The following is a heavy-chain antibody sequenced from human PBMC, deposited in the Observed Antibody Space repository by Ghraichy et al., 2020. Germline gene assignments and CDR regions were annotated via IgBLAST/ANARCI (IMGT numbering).Heavy chain of an antibody. CDR3: ARGEATYYYHYGMDV. CDR2: INHSGST. Sequence: GSLRLSCAVYGGSFSGYYWSWIRQPPGKGLEWIGEINHSGSTNYNPSIKSRVTISVDTSKNQFSLKLSSVTAADTAVYYCARGEATYYYHYGMDVWGQGTTVTVSS. J-gene: IGHJ6*02. V-gene: IGHV4-34*01. D-gene: IGHD1-26*01. CDR1: GGSFSGYY.